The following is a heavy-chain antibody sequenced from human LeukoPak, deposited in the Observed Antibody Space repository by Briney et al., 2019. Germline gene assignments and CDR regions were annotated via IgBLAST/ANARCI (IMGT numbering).Heavy chain of an antibody. CDR1: GGTLSSYA. CDR2: IIPIFGTA. Sequence: SVNLSCKVSGGTLSSYAISWVRHAPGGGLEWMGGIIPIFGTANYTQKFQGRVTITADESTSTAYMELSSLRSEDTAVYYCAREGIVVVPAAINSPLYYFDYWGQGTLVTVSS. CDR3: AREGIVVVPAAINSPLYYFDY. V-gene: IGHV1-69*01. J-gene: IGHJ4*02. D-gene: IGHD2-2*02.